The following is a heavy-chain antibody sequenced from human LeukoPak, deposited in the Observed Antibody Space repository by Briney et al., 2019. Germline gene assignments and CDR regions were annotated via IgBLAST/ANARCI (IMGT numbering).Heavy chain of an antibody. J-gene: IGHJ5*02. Sequence: GGSLRLSCAASGFTFSSYAMSWIRQAPGKGLEWVSAISGSGGSTYYADSVKGRFTISRDNSKNTLYLQMNSLRAEDTAVYYCAKDRGLVIINWFDPWGQGTLVTVSS. V-gene: IGHV3-23*01. CDR3: AKDRGLVIINWFDP. D-gene: IGHD3/OR15-3a*01. CDR2: ISGSGGST. CDR1: GFTFSSYA.